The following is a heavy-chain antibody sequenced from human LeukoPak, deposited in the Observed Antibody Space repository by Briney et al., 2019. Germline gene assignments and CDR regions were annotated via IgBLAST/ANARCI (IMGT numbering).Heavy chain of an antibody. D-gene: IGHD3-10*01. J-gene: IGHJ2*01. CDR3: ARPYYYGSGNYYNWYLDL. Sequence: PSGTLSLTCTVSGDSLNNYYWSWIRQPPGKGLEYIGYIYYSGSTNYNPSLKSRVTMSVDTSKNQFSLKLSSVTVADTAVYYCARPYYYGSGNYYNWYLDLWGRGTLVTVSS. CDR2: IYYSGST. V-gene: IGHV4-59*01. CDR1: GDSLNNYY.